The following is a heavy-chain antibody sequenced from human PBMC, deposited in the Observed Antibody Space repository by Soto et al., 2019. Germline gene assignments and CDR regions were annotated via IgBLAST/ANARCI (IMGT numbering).Heavy chain of an antibody. CDR3: ARAIFGVVIYGMDV. CDR1: GGTFSSYA. J-gene: IGHJ6*02. Sequence: SVKVSCKASGGTFSSYAISWVRQAPGQGLEWMGGVIPIFGTANYAQKFQGRVTITADKSTSTAYMELSSLRSEDTAVYYCARAIFGVVIYGMDVWGQGTTVTVSS. CDR2: VIPIFGTA. V-gene: IGHV1-69*06. D-gene: IGHD3-3*01.